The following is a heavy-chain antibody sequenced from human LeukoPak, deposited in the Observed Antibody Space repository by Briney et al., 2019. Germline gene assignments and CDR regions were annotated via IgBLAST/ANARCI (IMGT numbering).Heavy chain of an antibody. CDR2: INPNSGGT. V-gene: IGHV1-2*06. CDR3: ARLSSSWRGYNWFDP. Sequence: ASVKVSCKASGYTFTGYYMHWVRQAPGQGLEWMGRINPNSGGTNYAQKFQGRVTTTRDTSISTAYMELSRLRSDDTAVYYCARLSSSWRGYNWFDPWGQGTLVTVSS. D-gene: IGHD6-13*01. CDR1: GYTFTGYY. J-gene: IGHJ5*02.